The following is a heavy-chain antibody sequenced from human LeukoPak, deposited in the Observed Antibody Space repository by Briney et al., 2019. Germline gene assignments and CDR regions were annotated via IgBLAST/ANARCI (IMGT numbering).Heavy chain of an antibody. CDR3: AKEDDYGDYGDY. Sequence: PGGSLRLSCAASGFTVSSNYMSWVRQAPGKGLEWVAVIWYDGSNKYYADSVKGRFTISRDNSKNTLYLQMNSLRAEDTAVYYCAKEDDYGDYGDYWGQGTLVTVSS. CDR2: IWYDGSNK. J-gene: IGHJ4*02. CDR1: GFTVSSNY. V-gene: IGHV3-33*06. D-gene: IGHD4-17*01.